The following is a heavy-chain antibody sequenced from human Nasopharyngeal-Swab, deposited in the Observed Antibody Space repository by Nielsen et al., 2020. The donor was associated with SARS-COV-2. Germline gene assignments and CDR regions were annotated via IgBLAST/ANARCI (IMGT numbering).Heavy chain of an antibody. J-gene: IGHJ6*03. V-gene: IGHV1-69*01. Sequence: WVRQAPGQGLEWMGGIIPIFGTANYAQKFQGRVTITADESTSTAYMELSSPRSEDTAVYYCARSSTTETTSLFPGYLKLYYYMDVWGKGTTVTVSS. CDR2: IIPIFGTA. D-gene: IGHD4-17*01. CDR3: ARSSTTETTSLFPGYLKLYYYMDV.